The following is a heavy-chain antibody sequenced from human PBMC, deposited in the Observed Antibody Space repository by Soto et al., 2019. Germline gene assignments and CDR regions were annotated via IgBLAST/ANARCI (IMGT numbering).Heavy chain of an antibody. CDR3: ARTHSGSYFSVFNY. Sequence: SETLSLTCVVSNFAISSGYYWGWLRQSPGKGLEWIASIYRSGTTSYNPSLKSRVTISVDPYKNKFSLMLTEVTAADTAVYYCARTHSGSYFSVFNYWGPG. CDR2: IYRSGTT. V-gene: IGHV4-38-2*01. D-gene: IGHD1-26*01. J-gene: IGHJ4*02. CDR1: NFAISSGYY.